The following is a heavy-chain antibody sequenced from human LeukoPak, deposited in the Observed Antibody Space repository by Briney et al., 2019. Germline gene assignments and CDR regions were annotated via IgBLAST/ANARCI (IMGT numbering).Heavy chain of an antibody. CDR1: GFTFSTHE. Sequence: GGSLRLSYAASGFTFSTHEMNWVRQAPGKGLEWVSHISSGGNVEYYLDSVRGRFTMSRDNARSLLFLQMNSLRAEDTGVYYCARDTLNGPFVISLDYWGQGALVTVSS. CDR3: ARDTLNGPFVISLDY. V-gene: IGHV3-48*03. J-gene: IGHJ4*02. CDR2: ISSGGNVE. D-gene: IGHD3-9*01.